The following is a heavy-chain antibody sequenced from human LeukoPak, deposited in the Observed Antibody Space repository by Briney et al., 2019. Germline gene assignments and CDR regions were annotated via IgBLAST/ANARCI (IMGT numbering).Heavy chain of an antibody. CDR3: AREGPIEWELLYYVY. D-gene: IGHD1-26*01. V-gene: IGHV1-2*02. CDR1: GYTFTGYY. Sequence: ASVKVSCKASGYTFTGYYMHWVRQAPGQGLEWMGWINPNSGGTNYAQKFQGRVTMTRDTSISTAYMELSRLRSDDTAVYYCAREGPIEWELLYYVYWGQGTLVTVSS. CDR2: INPNSGGT. J-gene: IGHJ4*02.